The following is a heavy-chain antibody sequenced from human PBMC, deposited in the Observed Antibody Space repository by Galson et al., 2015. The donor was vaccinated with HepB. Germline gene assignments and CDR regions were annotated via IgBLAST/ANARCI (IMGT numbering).Heavy chain of an antibody. CDR2: IDPSDSYT. J-gene: IGHJ6*02. CDR3: ARTYYGSGSVPYYYYGMDV. V-gene: IGHV5-10-1*01. D-gene: IGHD3-10*01. CDR1: GYSFTSYW. Sequence: QSGAEVKKPGESLRISCKGSGYSFTSYWISWVRQMPGKGLEWMGRIDPSDSYTNYSPSFQGHVTISADKSISTAYLQWSSLKASDTAMYYCARTYYGSGSVPYYYYGMDVWGQGTTVTVSS.